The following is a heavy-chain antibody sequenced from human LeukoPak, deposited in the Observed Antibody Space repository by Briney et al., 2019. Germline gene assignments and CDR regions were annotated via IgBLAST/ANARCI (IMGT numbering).Heavy chain of an antibody. CDR2: FDPEDGET. D-gene: IGHD1-26*01. Sequence: ASVKVSCKVSGYTLTELSMHWVRQAPGKGLEWMGGFDPEDGETIYAQKFQGRVTMTEDTSTDTAYMELSSLRSEDTAVYYCATVLRGVEWELVRWGQGTLATVSS. J-gene: IGHJ4*02. CDR1: GYTLTELS. V-gene: IGHV1-24*01. CDR3: ATVLRGVEWELVR.